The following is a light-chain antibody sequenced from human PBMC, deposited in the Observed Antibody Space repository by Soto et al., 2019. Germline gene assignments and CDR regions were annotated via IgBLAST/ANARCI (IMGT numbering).Light chain of an antibody. CDR1: SSNIGSNY. CDR3: AAWDDSLNGPL. J-gene: IGLJ2*01. Sequence: QLVLTQPPSASGTPGQRVTISCSGSSSNIGSNYVYWYQQLPGTAPKLLIYRNNQRPSGVPDRFSGSKSGTSASLAISGLRSEDEADYYCAAWDDSLNGPLFGGGTKLTVL. CDR2: RNN. V-gene: IGLV1-47*01.